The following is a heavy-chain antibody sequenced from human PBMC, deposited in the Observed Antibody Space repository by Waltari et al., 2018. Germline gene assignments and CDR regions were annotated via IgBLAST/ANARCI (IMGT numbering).Heavy chain of an antibody. CDR3: ATVPWYSSSWFYFDY. CDR2: FDPEEGET. J-gene: IGHJ4*02. V-gene: IGHV1-24*01. D-gene: IGHD6-13*01. CDR1: GYTLTELT. Sequence: QVQLVQSGAEVKKPGASVKVSCKVSGYTLTELTMHWVRQASGKGLEWMGGFDPEEGETIYAQKFQGRVTMTEDTSTDTAYMELSSLRSEDTAVYYCATVPWYSSSWFYFDYWGQGTLVTVSS.